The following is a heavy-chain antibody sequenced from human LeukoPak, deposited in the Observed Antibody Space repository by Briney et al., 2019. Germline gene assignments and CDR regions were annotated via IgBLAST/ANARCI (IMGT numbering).Heavy chain of an antibody. CDR2: ISSSGVTI. V-gene: IGHV3-11*01. Sequence: GGSLRLSCAASGFTFNDYYMNWIRQAPGKGLVWVSYISSSGVTIYYADSVKGRFTISRDNAKSSLFLQMNSLRAEDTAVYYCGLGNYRSFDNWGQGTLVTVSS. D-gene: IGHD3-10*01. CDR3: GLGNYRSFDN. CDR1: GFTFNDYY. J-gene: IGHJ4*02.